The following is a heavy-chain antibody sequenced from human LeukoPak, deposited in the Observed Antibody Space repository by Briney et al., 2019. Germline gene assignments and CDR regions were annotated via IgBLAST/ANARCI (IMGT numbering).Heavy chain of an antibody. CDR1: GGSISSSSYY. V-gene: IGHV4-39*01. J-gene: IGHJ3*02. CDR2: IYYSGST. D-gene: IGHD3-9*01. CDR3: ARPYLTNYDILTGYYRRDAFDI. Sequence: SETLSLTCTVSGGSISSSSYYWGWIRQPPGKGLEWIGSIYYSGSTYYNPSLKSRVTISVDTSKNQFSLKLSSVTAADTAMYYCARPYLTNYDILTGYYRRDAFDIWGQGTMVTVSS.